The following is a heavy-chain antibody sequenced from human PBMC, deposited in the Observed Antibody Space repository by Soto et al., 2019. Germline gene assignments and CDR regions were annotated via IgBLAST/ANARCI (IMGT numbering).Heavy chain of an antibody. J-gene: IGHJ4*02. CDR3: ERTLGGRFTVTTYDS. CDR1: GGSISSSSYN. V-gene: IGHV4-39*01. CDR2: IDYSRNT. Sequence: SETLSLTCTVSGGSISSSSYNWGWIRQPPGKGLEWIATIDYSRNTYYNPSLKSRVTISVDTSRNQFSLKMSSVTAADTAVYYCERTLGGRFTVTTYDSWGQGVLVTVYS. D-gene: IGHD4-4*01.